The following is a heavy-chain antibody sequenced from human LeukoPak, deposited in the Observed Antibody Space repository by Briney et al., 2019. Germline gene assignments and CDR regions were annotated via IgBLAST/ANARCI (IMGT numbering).Heavy chain of an antibody. J-gene: IGHJ5*02. CDR3: ARGYYGDYASNWFDP. CDR2: IYTSGST. Sequence: PSETLSLTCTVSGGSISSGSYYWSWIRQPAGKGLEWIGRIYTSGSTNYNPSLKSRVTISVDTSKNQFSLKLSSVTAADTAVYYCARGYYGDYASNWFDPWGQGTLVTVSS. CDR1: GGSISSGSYY. V-gene: IGHV4-61*02. D-gene: IGHD4-17*01.